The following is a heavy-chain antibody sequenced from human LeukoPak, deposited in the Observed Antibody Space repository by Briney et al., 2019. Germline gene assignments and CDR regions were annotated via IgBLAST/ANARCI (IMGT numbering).Heavy chain of an antibody. CDR1: GGSINSYY. V-gene: IGHV4-59*06. CDR2: IYYSGST. D-gene: IGHD6-6*01. Sequence: SETLSLTCTVSGGSINSYYWSWIRQHPGQGLGWIGYIYYSGSTYYNPSLNSRVTISVDTSKNQFSLKLSSVTAADTAVCYCARSHPYSSSYFDYWGQGTLVTVSS. J-gene: IGHJ4*02. CDR3: ARSHPYSSSYFDY.